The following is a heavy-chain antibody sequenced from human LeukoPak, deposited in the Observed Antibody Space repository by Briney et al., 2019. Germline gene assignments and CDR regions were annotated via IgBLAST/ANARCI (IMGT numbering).Heavy chain of an antibody. J-gene: IGHJ4*02. V-gene: IGHV4-34*01. CDR2: INHSGST. CDR3: ARSYDYIWGSPTPFDY. CDR1: GGSFSGYY. D-gene: IGHD3-16*01. Sequence: SETLSLTCAVYGGSFSGYYWSLIRQPPGKGLEWIGEINHSGSTNYDPSLKSRVTISVDTSKNQFSLKLSSVTAADTAVYYCARSYDYIWGSPTPFDYWGQGTLVTVSS.